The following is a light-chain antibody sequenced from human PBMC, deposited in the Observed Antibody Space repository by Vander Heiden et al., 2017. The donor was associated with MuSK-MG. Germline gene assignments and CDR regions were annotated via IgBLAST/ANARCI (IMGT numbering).Light chain of an antibody. V-gene: IGKV3-20*01. CDR3: QQYGSSPKLT. J-gene: IGKJ4*01. Sequence: EIVLTQAPGTLSLSPGERATLSCRASQSVSSSYLAWYQQKPGQAPRLLIYGASSRDTGITDRFSGSGSGTDFTLTISRREPEDFAVYYCQQYGSSPKLTFGGGTKVEIK. CDR1: QSVSSSY. CDR2: GAS.